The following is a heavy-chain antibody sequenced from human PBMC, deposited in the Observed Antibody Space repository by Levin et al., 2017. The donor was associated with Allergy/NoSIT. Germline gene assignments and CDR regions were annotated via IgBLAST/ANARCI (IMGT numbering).Heavy chain of an antibody. CDR2: VYYSGTT. Sequence: PSETLSLTCTVSGGSISSGGYYWNWIRQHPGKGLEWIGYVYYSGTTYYNPSLKSRVTISLDTSKNQFSLKLTSVTAADTAVYYCARGTRTIFGVIYFDYWGQGTLVTDSS. CDR1: GGSISSGGYY. V-gene: IGHV4-31*03. D-gene: IGHD3-3*01. CDR3: ARGTRTIFGVIYFDY. J-gene: IGHJ4*02.